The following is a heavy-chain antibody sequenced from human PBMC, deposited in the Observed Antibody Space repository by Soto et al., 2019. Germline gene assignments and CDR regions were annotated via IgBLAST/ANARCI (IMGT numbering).Heavy chain of an antibody. CDR2: ISAYNGNT. CDR1: GYTFTSYC. D-gene: IGHD3-16*01. J-gene: IGHJ5*02. CDR3: AREDSVLSVFDP. Sequence: VSVKVSCKASGYTFTSYCISWVRQAPGQGLEWMGWISAYNGNTNYAQKLQGRVTMTTDTSTSTAYMELRSLRSDDTAVYYCAREDSVLSVFDPWGQGTRVTVS. V-gene: IGHV1-18*01.